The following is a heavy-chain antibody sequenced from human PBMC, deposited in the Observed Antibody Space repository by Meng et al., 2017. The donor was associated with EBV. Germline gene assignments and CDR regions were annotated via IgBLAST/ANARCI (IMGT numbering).Heavy chain of an antibody. CDR1: GGSVSSGSSY. Sequence: QGQLQGSGPGLVKPSEPLSITCTVSGGSVSSGSSYWSWIRQPPGKGLEWIGYIYYSGSTNYNPSLKSRVTISVDTSKNQFSLKLSSVTAADTAVYYCARGRYYGDYFWFDPWGQGTLVTVSS. CDR3: ARGRYYGDYFWFDP. J-gene: IGHJ5*02. D-gene: IGHD4-17*01. CDR2: IYYSGST. V-gene: IGHV4-61*01.